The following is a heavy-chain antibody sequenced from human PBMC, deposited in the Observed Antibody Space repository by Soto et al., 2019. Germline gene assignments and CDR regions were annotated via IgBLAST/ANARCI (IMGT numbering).Heavy chain of an antibody. Sequence: SETLCLTCAVSGGSISSGGYYWGWIRKPPGKGLEWIGSIYYSGSTYYNPSLKSRVTISVDTSKNQFSLKLSSVTAADTAVYYCASPKIAFYNWFDPWGQGTLVTVSS. J-gene: IGHJ5*02. V-gene: IGHV4-39*01. CDR1: GGSISSGGYY. D-gene: IGHD3-3*02. CDR3: ASPKIAFYNWFDP. CDR2: IYYSGST.